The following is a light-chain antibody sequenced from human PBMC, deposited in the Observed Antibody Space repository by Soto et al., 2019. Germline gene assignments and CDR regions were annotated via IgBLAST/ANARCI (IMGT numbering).Light chain of an antibody. J-gene: IGKJ4*01. CDR2: AAS. CDR3: QHYHSQSIT. V-gene: IGKV1-5*01. Sequence: DILLIQSPATLSASVGDRITITCRASENIFKFLDWYQQRSGSAPNLLIYAASDLEKGVPSRFSGSGSGTEFTLTIDTLPPNDSATYFCQHYHSQSITFGGGTQVDVK. CDR1: ENIFKF.